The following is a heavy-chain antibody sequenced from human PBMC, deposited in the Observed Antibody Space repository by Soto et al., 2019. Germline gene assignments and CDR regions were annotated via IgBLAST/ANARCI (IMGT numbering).Heavy chain of an antibody. CDR1: GYTFTAYP. CDR2: INGANGDT. D-gene: IGHD3-10*01. J-gene: IGHJ4*02. Sequence: QVQLVQSGAEVKKPGASVKVSCKASGYTFTAYPVHWVRQAPGQRLEWMGWINGANGDTGYSQKFQGRVTVTRDTSANTVYMELSSLTSEVTAVYYCARKDYYGAGIYYFDHWGQGTLVTVSS. V-gene: IGHV1-3*01. CDR3: ARKDYYGAGIYYFDH.